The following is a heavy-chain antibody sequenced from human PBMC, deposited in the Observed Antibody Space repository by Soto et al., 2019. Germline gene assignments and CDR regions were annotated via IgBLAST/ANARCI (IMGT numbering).Heavy chain of an antibody. CDR1: GFTFKSYA. V-gene: IGHV3-23*01. CDR2: ITGSGDST. J-gene: IGHJ4*02. Sequence: HPGGSLRLSCAASGFTFKSYAVSWVRQAPGKGLEWVSVITGSGDSTYYADSVKGRFTISRDNSKNTLYLQMNSLRAEDTAVYYCAKELRHDYNLAYFAHWRQGTLVTVSS. CDR3: AKELRHDYNLAYFAH. D-gene: IGHD4-4*01.